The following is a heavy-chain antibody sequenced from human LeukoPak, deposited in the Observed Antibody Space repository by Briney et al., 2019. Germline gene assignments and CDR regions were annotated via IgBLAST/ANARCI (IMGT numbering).Heavy chain of an antibody. J-gene: IGHJ4*02. CDR3: ARQSISGSSLSYFDY. D-gene: IGHD3-22*01. Sequence: SETLSLTCTVSGGPISSYYWSWLRQPPGKGLEWIGNIYESGSTNYNPSLKSRVTISVDTSKNQCSLKLSSVTAADTAVYYCARQSISGSSLSYFDYWGQGTLVNVSS. CDR2: IYESGST. V-gene: IGHV4-59*01. CDR1: GGPISSYY.